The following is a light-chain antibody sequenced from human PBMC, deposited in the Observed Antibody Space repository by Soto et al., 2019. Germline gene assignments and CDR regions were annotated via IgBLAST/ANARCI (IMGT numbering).Light chain of an antibody. V-gene: IGKV3-20*01. CDR1: ESVSSSF. Sequence: EVVLTQSPGTLSLSPGERATLSCRASESVSSSFLTWYQQKPGQAPRLLIYRTSNRVTGIPDRFSGSGSGTDFTLTISRLEPEDFAVYYCQHSGDFRWTFGQGTKVEVK. CDR3: QHSGDFRWT. J-gene: IGKJ1*01. CDR2: RTS.